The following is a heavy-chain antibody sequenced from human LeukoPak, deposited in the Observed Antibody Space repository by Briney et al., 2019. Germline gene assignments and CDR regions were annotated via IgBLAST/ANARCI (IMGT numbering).Heavy chain of an antibody. D-gene: IGHD5-18*01. CDR3: ARDPWIQLWTTTGRGNWFDP. CDR1: GYTFTGYY. CDR2: INPNSGGT. Sequence: GASVKVSCKASGYTFTGYYMHWVRQAPGQGLEWMGWINPNSGGTNYAQKFQGRVTMTRDTSISAAYMELSRLRSDDTAVYYCARDPWIQLWTTTGRGNWFDPWGQGTLVTVSS. V-gene: IGHV1-2*02. J-gene: IGHJ5*02.